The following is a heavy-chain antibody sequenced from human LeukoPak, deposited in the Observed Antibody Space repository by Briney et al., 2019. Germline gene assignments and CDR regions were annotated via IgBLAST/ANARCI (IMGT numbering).Heavy chain of an antibody. CDR2: IYYSGST. CDR3: ARGIPGYFGTSGYYYEY. CDR1: GYSISSGHF. Sequence: PSETLSLTCTVSGYSISSGHFWGWIRQPPGKGLEWIGNIYYSGSTYYSPSLKSRVTVSVDNSRNEFSLSLSSVSAADTAVYYCARGIPGYFGTSGYYYEYWGQGTLVTVSS. V-gene: IGHV4-38-2*02. D-gene: IGHD3-22*01. J-gene: IGHJ4*02.